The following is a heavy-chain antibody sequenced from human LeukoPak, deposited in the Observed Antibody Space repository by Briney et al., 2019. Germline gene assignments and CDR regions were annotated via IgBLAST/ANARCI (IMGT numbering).Heavy chain of an antibody. D-gene: IGHD2-2*01. V-gene: IGHV3-20*04. CDR1: GFTFDDYG. J-gene: IGHJ6*03. Sequence: GGSLRLSCAASGFTFDDYGMSWVRQAPGKGLEWVSGINWNGGSTGYADSVKGRFTISRDNAKNSLCLQMNSLRAEDTALYYCARDDCSSTSCPMDVWGKGTTVTVSS. CDR3: ARDDCSSTSCPMDV. CDR2: INWNGGST.